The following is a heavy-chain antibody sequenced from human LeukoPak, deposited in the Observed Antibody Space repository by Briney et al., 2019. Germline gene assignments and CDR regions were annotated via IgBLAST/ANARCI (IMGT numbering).Heavy chain of an antibody. Sequence: SETLSLTCTVSGGSISSGSYYWSWIRQPAGKGLEWIGRIYTSGSTNYNPSLKSRVTISVDTSKNQFPLKLSSVTAADTAVYYCARATTFDYWGQGTLVTVSS. D-gene: IGHD5-12*01. CDR3: ARATTFDY. CDR2: IYTSGST. J-gene: IGHJ4*02. CDR1: GGSISSGSYY. V-gene: IGHV4-61*02.